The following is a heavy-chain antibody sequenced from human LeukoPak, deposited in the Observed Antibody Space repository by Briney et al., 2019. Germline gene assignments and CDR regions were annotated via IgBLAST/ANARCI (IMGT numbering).Heavy chain of an antibody. Sequence: PGGSLRLSCAASGFTFSSYEMNWVRQAPGKGREWVSYISSSGSTIYYADSVKGRFTISRDNAKNSLYLQMNSLRAKDTAVYYCARTPYSGYEGYYFDYWGQGTLVTVSS. D-gene: IGHD5-12*01. CDR2: ISSSGSTI. J-gene: IGHJ4*02. CDR3: ARTPYSGYEGYYFDY. V-gene: IGHV3-48*03. CDR1: GFTFSSYE.